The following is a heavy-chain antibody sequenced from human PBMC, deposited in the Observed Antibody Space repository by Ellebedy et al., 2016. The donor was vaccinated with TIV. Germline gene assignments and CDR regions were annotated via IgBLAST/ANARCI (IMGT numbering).Heavy chain of an antibody. CDR2: INCNSGGT. V-gene: IGHV1-2*04. Sequence: AASVKVSCKASGYTFTGYYLHWVRQAPGQGLEWMGWINCNSGGTKYAQKFQDWVTMTRDTSISTAYMELNRLKSDDTAVYCCARAPSVVFGSGSYRFAPWGQGTLVTVSS. CDR3: ARAPSVVFGSGSYRFAP. CDR1: GYTFTGYY. D-gene: IGHD3-10*01. J-gene: IGHJ5*02.